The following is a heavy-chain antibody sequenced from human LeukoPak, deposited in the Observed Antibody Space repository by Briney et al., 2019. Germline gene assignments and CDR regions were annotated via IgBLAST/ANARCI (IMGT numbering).Heavy chain of an antibody. Sequence: GGSLRLSCAASGFTFSSYAMHWVRQAPGKGLEYVSTISDNGGSTFYANSVKGRFTISRDNSKNTLYLQMNSLRAEDTAIYYSIKGVGASGYYYMDVWGRGTTVTVSS. CDR1: GFTFSSYA. CDR2: ISDNGGST. J-gene: IGHJ6*03. V-gene: IGHV3-64*01. D-gene: IGHD1-26*01. CDR3: IKGVGASGYYYMDV.